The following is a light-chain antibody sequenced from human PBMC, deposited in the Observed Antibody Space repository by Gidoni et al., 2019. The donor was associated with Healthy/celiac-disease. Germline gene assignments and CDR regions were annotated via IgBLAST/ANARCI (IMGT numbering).Light chain of an antibody. CDR3: QQYGSSPTWT. CDR2: GAS. CDR1: QSVSSCY. Sequence: EIVLTQSPGTLSLSPRERATLSCRASQSVSSCYLAWYQQKPGQDPRHLIYGASSRATDIPDRFSGSGSGTDFTLTISRLEPEDFAVYYCQQYGSSPTWTFGQATKVEIK. J-gene: IGKJ1*01. V-gene: IGKV3-20*01.